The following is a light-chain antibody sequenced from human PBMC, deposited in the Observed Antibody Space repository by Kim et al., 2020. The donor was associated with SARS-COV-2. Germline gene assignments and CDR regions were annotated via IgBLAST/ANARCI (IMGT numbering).Light chain of an antibody. CDR3: SSYGGSDNFV. Sequence: GQSVTISWTGTSNDVGRFDYVSWYQTHPGKPPKLIIYEVSERPSGVPDRFSGSKSDNTASLTVSGLHTEDEADYYCSSYGGSDNFVFGTGTKVTVL. CDR2: EVS. V-gene: IGLV2-8*01. J-gene: IGLJ1*01. CDR1: SNDVGRFDY.